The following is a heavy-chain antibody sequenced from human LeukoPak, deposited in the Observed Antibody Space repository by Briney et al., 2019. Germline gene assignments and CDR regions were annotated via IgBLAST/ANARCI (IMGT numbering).Heavy chain of an antibody. J-gene: IGHJ4*02. CDR1: GYTFTGYY. V-gene: IGHV1-2*02. D-gene: IGHD2-2*01. CDR3: AAFYCSSTSCYGYFDY. CDR2: INPNSGGT. Sequence: GASVKVSCKASGYTFTGYYMHWVRQAPGQGLEWMGWINPNSGGTNYAQKFQGRVTMTRDTSISTAYMELSRLRSDDTAVYYCAAFYCSSTSCYGYFDYWGQGTLVTVSS.